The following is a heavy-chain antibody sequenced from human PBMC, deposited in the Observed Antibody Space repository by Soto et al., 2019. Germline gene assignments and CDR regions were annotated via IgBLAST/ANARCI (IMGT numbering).Heavy chain of an antibody. V-gene: IGHV1-8*01. CDR1: GYTFTSYD. J-gene: IGHJ6*02. D-gene: IGHD3-10*01. CDR2: MNPIRGNT. Sequence: QVQLVQSGAEVKKPGASVKVSCKASGYTFTSYDINWVRQATGQGLEYMGWMNPIRGNTGYAQKFKRXVTMTRNTSISTAYMELSSLRADDTAVYYCARERGRYGMDVWGQGTTVTVSS. CDR3: ARERGRYGMDV.